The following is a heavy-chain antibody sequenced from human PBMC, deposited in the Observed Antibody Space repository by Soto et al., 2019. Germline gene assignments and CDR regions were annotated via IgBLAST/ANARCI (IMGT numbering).Heavy chain of an antibody. V-gene: IGHV4-61*01. J-gene: IGHJ4*02. CDR2: VYYSGTT. CDR1: GVSVGDKTYY. D-gene: IGHD4-17*01. Sequence: SETLCRTCSVTGVSVGDKTYYWSWIRQPPGKRLEWIGYVYYSGTTNYNPSLKSRVTISVDLSKNRFSLRLSSVTTADTALYYCARTTAVPNTLRSRYFFDYWGQGTLVTVPS. CDR3: ARTTAVPNTLRSRYFFDY.